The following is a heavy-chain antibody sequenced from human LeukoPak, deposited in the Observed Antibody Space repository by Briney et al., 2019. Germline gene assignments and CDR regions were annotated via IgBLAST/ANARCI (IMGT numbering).Heavy chain of an antibody. Sequence: SETLSLTCTVTGGSVNSYYWGWVRQPAGKGLEWIGRIYTNTGTTNYSPSLKGRLTMSVDTSKNQFSLNLRSVTAADTAVYYCGRQGYTACYYFLDYWSQGTLVTVSS. CDR2: IYTNTGTT. CDR1: GGSVNSYY. V-gene: IGHV4-4*07. D-gene: IGHD1-26*01. CDR3: GRQGYTACYYFLDY. J-gene: IGHJ4*02.